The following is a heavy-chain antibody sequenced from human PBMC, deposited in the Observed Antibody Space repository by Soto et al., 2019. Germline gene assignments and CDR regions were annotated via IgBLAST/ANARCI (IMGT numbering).Heavy chain of an antibody. D-gene: IGHD3-3*01. Sequence: ASVKVSCKASGYTFTSYDINWVRQATGQGLEWMGWMNPNSGNTGYAQKFQGRVTMTRNTSISTAYMELSSLRSEDTAVYYCARGRKERRITIFGWDYYYYYMDVWGKGTTVTVSS. V-gene: IGHV1-8*01. CDR2: MNPNSGNT. J-gene: IGHJ6*03. CDR1: GYTFTSYD. CDR3: ARGRKERRITIFGWDYYYYYMDV.